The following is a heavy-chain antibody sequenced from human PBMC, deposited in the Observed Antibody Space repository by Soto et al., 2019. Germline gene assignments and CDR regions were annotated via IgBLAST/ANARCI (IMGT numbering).Heavy chain of an antibody. CDR1: GFTFDDYA. CDR3: AKLGIQHTDPTYYYYGMDV. V-gene: IGHV3-9*01. D-gene: IGHD5-18*01. CDR2: ISWNSGSI. Sequence: EVQLVESGGGLVQPGRSLRLSCAASGFTFDDYAMHWVRQAPGKGLEWVSGISWNSGSIGYADSVKGRFTISRDNAKNSRYLQMNSLRAEDTALHYGAKLGIQHTDPTYYYYGMDVWGQGTTVTVSS. J-gene: IGHJ6*02.